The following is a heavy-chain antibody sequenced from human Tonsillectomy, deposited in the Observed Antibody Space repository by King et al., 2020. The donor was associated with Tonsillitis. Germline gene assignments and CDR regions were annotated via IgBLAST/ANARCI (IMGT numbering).Heavy chain of an antibody. CDR1: GFTFSTSA. CDR2: IVVGRAYS. J-gene: IGHJ4*02. D-gene: IGHD5-12*01. Sequence: QLVESGPEVKKPGTSVKVSCKASGFTFSTSAMQWVRQARGQPPEWIGWIVVGRAYSDYAQKFRDRLTISTDMSTSTAYMQLSSLESDDTAVYYCAAGDSGSEFPFWGQGTLVTVSS. CDR3: AAGDSGSEFPF. V-gene: IGHV1-58*02.